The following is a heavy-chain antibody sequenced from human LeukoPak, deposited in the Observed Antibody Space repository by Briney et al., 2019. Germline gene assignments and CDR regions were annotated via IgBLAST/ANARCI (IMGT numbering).Heavy chain of an antibody. J-gene: IGHJ4*02. V-gene: IGHV4-31*03. CDR2: IYYSGST. D-gene: IGHD3-10*01. CDR3: ASHTMVRGVVGYY. Sequence: SQTLSLTCTVCGGSISSGGCYWSGIRRHRGRGVEWIGYIYYSGSTYYNTSLKSRVTISVDTSKNQFSVKLSSVTAADTAVYSCASHTMVRGVVGYYWGQGTLVTVSS. CDR1: GGSISSGGCY.